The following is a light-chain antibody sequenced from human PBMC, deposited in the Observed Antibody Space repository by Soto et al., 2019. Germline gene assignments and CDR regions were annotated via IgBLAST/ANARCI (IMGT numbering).Light chain of an antibody. V-gene: IGKV1-5*03. Sequence: DIQMTQSPSTLSASVGDRVTITCRASQSISSWLAWYQQKPGKAPKLLIYKASSLEGGVPSRFKGRESWTEFALTISSLQPDDFATYCCQQYKSYPWTFGQGNKVEIK. CDR3: QQYKSYPWT. J-gene: IGKJ1*01. CDR1: QSISSW. CDR2: KAS.